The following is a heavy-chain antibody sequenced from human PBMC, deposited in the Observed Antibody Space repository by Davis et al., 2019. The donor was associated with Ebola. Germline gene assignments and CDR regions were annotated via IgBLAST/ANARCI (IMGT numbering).Heavy chain of an antibody. V-gene: IGHV3-33*01. CDR2: IWYDGSNK. D-gene: IGHD5-18*01. CDR1: GFTFSSYD. CDR3: ARNSVHGAFDI. Sequence: GESLKISCAASGFTFSSYDMHWVRQAPGKGLEWVAVIWYDGSNKYYADSVKGRFTISRDNSKNTLYLQMNSLRAEDTAVYYCARNSVHGAFDIWGQGTMVTVSS. J-gene: IGHJ3*02.